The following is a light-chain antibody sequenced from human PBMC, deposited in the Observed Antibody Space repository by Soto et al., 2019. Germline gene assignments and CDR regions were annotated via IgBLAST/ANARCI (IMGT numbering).Light chain of an antibody. J-gene: IGKJ1*01. V-gene: IGKV1-5*01. CDR2: DAS. CDR1: ENINTW. CDR3: QEYKSYPWT. Sequence: DIQMTQSPSTVSAFVGDRVDISCRASENINTWLAWYQQKPGKAPKFLIYDASSLESGVPSRFTGSGFGTDFTLTISNLQPDDFATYYCQEYKSYPWTFGQGTKVDI.